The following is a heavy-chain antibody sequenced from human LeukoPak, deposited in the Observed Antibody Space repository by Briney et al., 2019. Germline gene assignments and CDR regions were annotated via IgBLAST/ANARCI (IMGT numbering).Heavy chain of an antibody. CDR1: GFTVSNNY. Sequence: GGSLRLSCAASGFTVSNNYMSWFRQSPGKGLNWVSLIYNNGRTHYPDSVKGRFTISRDNSKNTLYLQMNSLRADDTAVYYCARESWGHCSNDSGPFQHWAKGTLVTVS. CDR2: IYNNGRT. CDR3: ARESWGHCSNDSGPFQH. J-gene: IGHJ1*01. V-gene: IGHV3-66*01. D-gene: IGHD2-8*01.